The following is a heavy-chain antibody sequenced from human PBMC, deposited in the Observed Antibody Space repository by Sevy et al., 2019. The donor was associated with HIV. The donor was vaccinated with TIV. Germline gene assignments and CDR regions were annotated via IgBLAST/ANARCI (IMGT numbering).Heavy chain of an antibody. CDR3: AGGAWGGADY. Sequence: GGSLRLSCAASGITFSTYEMNWVRQAPGKGLEWVSYISSIGTTIYYADSVKGRFTISRDNAKNSLYLQMNSLRAGDMVVYYRAGGAWGGADYWGQGTLVTVSS. V-gene: IGHV3-48*03. D-gene: IGHD3-16*01. J-gene: IGHJ4*02. CDR1: GITFSTYE. CDR2: ISSIGTTI.